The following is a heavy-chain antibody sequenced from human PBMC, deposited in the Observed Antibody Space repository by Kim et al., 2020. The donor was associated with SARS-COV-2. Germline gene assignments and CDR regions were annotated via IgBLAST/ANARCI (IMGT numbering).Heavy chain of an antibody. CDR1: GFTFDSYT. CDR3: TKNTRECTRTDCWPSHYLDS. D-gene: IGHD2-2*01. CDR2: ISRNSGYI. J-gene: IGHJ4*02. V-gene: IGHV3-9*01. Sequence: GGSLRLSCSGSGFTFDSYTMHWVRQAPGKALEWVACISRNSGYICYADSVRGRFTISRDTAKKSLSLQMNNLRPEDTAVYFCTKNTRECTRTDCWPSHYLDSGGRGTLVTVPS.